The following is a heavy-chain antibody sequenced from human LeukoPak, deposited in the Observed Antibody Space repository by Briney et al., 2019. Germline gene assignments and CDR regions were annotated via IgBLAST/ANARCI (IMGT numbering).Heavy chain of an antibody. Sequence: PGGSLRLSCAASGFPFSSYPMSWVRQAPGKGLEWVSAISGSGGSTYYADSVKGRFTISSDHSKNTRYLQMNSLRATDREVYSWPGGGYGSFDYWGQGTLVTVSS. CDR2: ISGSGGST. CDR1: GFPFSSYP. CDR3: PGGGYGSFDY. J-gene: IGHJ4*02. D-gene: IGHD3-10*01. V-gene: IGHV3-23*01.